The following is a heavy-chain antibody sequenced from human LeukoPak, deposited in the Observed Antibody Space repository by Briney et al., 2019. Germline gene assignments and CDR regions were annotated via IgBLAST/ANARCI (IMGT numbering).Heavy chain of an antibody. Sequence: SETLSLTCAVSGGSISSSYWSWIRQPPGKGLEWIGYIDYSGNTNYNPSLKSRVTISLDTSKNQFSLRVSSVTAADTAVYYCARTLKRTTASTYYYFDYWGQGTLVTVSS. V-gene: IGHV4-59*08. CDR1: GGSISSSY. CDR3: ARTLKRTTASTYYYFDY. CDR2: IDYSGNT. D-gene: IGHD4-17*01. J-gene: IGHJ4*02.